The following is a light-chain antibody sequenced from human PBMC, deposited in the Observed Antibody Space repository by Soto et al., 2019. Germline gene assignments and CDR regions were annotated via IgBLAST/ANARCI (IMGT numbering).Light chain of an antibody. V-gene: IGLV2-23*01. CDR3: SSYAGSSTFVV. Sequence: QSALTQPASVSGSPGQSITISCTGTSSDVGSYNLVSWYQQHPGKAPNLMIYEGSKRPSGVSNRFSGSKSGNTASLTISGLQAEDEADYYCSSYAGSSTFVVFGGGTKLTVL. CDR1: SSDVGSYNL. CDR2: EGS. J-gene: IGLJ2*01.